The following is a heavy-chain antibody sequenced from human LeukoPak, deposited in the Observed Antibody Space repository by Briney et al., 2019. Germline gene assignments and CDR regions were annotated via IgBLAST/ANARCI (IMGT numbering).Heavy chain of an antibody. D-gene: IGHD3-10*01. CDR2: IIPIFGTA. CDR3: AREGWFGELFPPTLDY. V-gene: IGHV1-69*06. J-gene: IGHJ4*02. CDR1: GGTFSSYA. Sequence: SVKVSCKASGGTFSSYAISWVRQAPGQGLEWMGGIIPIFGTANYAQKFQGRVTITADKSTSTAYMELSSLRSEDTAVYYCAREGWFGELFPPTLDYWGQGTLVAVSS.